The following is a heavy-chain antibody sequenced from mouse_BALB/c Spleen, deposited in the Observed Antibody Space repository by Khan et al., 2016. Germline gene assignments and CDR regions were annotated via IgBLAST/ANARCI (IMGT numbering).Heavy chain of an antibody. V-gene: IGHV9-3*02. CDR1: GYSFTNYG. J-gene: IGHJ3*01. CDR3: ARWGYDYAGFAY. Sequence: QIQLVQSGPELKKPGETVKISCKASGYSFTNYGMNWVKQAPGKGLKWMGWIDTNTGEPTYAEEFKGRFAFSLETSAITAYLQINNLKNDDTATXFCARWGYDYAGFAYWGQGTLVTVSA. D-gene: IGHD2-4*01. CDR2: IDTNTGEP.